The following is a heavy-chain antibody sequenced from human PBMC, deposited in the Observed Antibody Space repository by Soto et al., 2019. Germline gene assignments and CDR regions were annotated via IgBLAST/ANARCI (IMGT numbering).Heavy chain of an antibody. D-gene: IGHD6-13*01. CDR1: GGSFSGYY. CDR2: INHSGST. J-gene: IGHJ6*02. V-gene: IGHV4-34*01. CDR3: ARGLVVAAAYYGMDV. Sequence: PLETLSLTCAVYGGSFSGYYWSWIRQPPGKGLEWIGEINHSGSTNYNPSLKSRVTISVDTSKNQFSLKLSSVTAADTAVYYCARGLVVAAAYYGMDVWGQGTTVTVSS.